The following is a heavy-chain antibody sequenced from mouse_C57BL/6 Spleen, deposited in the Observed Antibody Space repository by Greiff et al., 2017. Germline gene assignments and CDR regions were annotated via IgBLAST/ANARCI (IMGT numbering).Heavy chain of an antibody. CDR1: GYTFTSYW. D-gene: IGHD2-4*01. CDR3: ARYDYDQDGFAY. J-gene: IGHJ3*01. Sequence: VHLVESGAELAKPGASVKLSCKASGYTFTSYWMHWVKQRPGQGLEWIGYINPSSGYTKYKQKFKDKATLTADKSSSTAYMQLSSLTYEDSAVYYCARYDYDQDGFAYWGQGTLVTVSA. V-gene: IGHV1-7*01. CDR2: INPSSGYT.